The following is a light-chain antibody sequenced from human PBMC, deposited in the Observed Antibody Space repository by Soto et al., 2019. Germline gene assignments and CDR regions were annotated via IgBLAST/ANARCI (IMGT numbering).Light chain of an antibody. J-gene: IGKJ1*01. V-gene: IGKV3-20*01. CDR2: GAS. CDR1: QSVSSNY. CDR3: QQYDTSPRT. Sequence: EVMLTQSPGTLSLSPGERATLSCRASQSVSSNYLAWYQQKSGQAPRLLIYGASNRDTGIPDSISGSGSGTDFTLTIRRLEPEDSAVKSCQQYDTSPRTFGQGTKVEFK.